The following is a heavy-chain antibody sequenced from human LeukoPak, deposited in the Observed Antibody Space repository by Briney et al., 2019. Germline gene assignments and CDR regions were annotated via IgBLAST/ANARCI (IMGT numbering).Heavy chain of an antibody. CDR1: GYTFTSYY. Sequence: GASVKVSCKASGYTFTSYYMHWVRQAPGQGLEWIGIINPSGGSTSYAQKFQGRVTMTRDTSTPTVYMPLSSLRSEDTAVYYCASGLGYGGNLPLLGYWGQGTLVTVSS. J-gene: IGHJ4*02. D-gene: IGHD4-23*01. CDR3: ASGLGYGGNLPLLGY. V-gene: IGHV1-46*03. CDR2: INPSGGST.